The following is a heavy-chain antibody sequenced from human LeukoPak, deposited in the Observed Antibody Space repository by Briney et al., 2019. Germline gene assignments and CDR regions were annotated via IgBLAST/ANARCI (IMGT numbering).Heavy chain of an antibody. CDR3: ARGLNTDYFDY. Sequence: SETLSLTCTVSGGSISSSSYYWGWIRQPPGKGLEWIGSIYYSGSTYYNPSLKSRVTISVDTSKNQFSLKLSSVTAADTAVYYCARGLNTDYFDYWGQGTLVTVSS. J-gene: IGHJ4*02. CDR2: IYYSGST. V-gene: IGHV4-39*07. CDR1: GGSISSSSYY.